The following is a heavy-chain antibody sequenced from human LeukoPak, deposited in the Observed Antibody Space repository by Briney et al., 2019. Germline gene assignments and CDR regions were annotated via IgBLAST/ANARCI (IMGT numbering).Heavy chain of an antibody. V-gene: IGHV3-53*01. CDR3: ARMGDYYYYYGMDV. D-gene: IGHD3-16*01. CDR2: IYSGGST. Sequence: GGSLRLSCAASGFTVSSNYMSWVRQAPGKGLEWVSVIYSGGSTYYADSAKGRFTISRDNSKNTLYLQMNSLRAEDTAVYYCARMGDYYYYYGMDVWGQGTTVTVSS. CDR1: GFTVSSNY. J-gene: IGHJ6*02.